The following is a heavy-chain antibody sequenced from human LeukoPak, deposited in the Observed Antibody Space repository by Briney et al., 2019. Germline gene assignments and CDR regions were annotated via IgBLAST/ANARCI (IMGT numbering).Heavy chain of an antibody. CDR3: ARGGGYYYGSGSYYNI. D-gene: IGHD3-10*01. CDR2: INHSGST. V-gene: IGHV4-34*01. CDR1: GGSFSGYY. J-gene: IGHJ4*02. Sequence: PSETLSLTCAVYGGSFSGYYWSWIRQPPGKGLEWIGEINHSGSTNYNPSLKSRVTISVDTSKNQLSLKLSSVTAADTAVYYCARGGGYYYGSGSYYNIWGQGTLVTVSS.